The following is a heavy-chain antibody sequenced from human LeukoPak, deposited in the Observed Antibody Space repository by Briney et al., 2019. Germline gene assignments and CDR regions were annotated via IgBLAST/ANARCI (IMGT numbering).Heavy chain of an antibody. Sequence: SETLSLTCTVSGYSISSGYYWGWIRQPPGKGLDWIGSIHHSGSTYYNPSLKSRVTISVDTSKNQFSLKLNSVTAADTAVYYCARRANSGSTKGAFDIWGQGTMVTVSS. CDR3: ARRANSGSTKGAFDI. V-gene: IGHV4-38-2*02. CDR2: IHHSGST. D-gene: IGHD1-26*01. CDR1: GYSISSGYY. J-gene: IGHJ3*02.